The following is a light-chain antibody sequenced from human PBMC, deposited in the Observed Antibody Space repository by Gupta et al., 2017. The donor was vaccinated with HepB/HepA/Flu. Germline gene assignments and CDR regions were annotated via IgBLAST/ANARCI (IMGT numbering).Light chain of an antibody. CDR1: TGAVTSGYY. Sequence: QTVVTQEPSLTVSPGGTVILTCASSTGAVTSGYYPNWFQQKSGQAPRALIYTTSNKYSWTPARCSGSLLGGKAALTLSGVQPEDEAEYYCLLYYGGSWVFGGGTKVTVL. V-gene: IGLV7-43*01. CDR3: LLYYGGSWV. CDR2: TTS. J-gene: IGLJ3*02.